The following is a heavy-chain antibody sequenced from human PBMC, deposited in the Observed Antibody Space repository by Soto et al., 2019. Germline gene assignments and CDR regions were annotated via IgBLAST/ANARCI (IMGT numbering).Heavy chain of an antibody. J-gene: IGHJ5*02. CDR3: ARRGGTWYSWFDP. CDR2: ISNSGNT. D-gene: IGHD6-13*01. CDR1: GAYVTTYY. Sequence: KTSETLSLTCNVSGAYVTTYYWSWIRQSPGKGLEWIGYISNSGNTNYNPSLKSRVTISLDTSKNHFSLKMRSVTAADTAVYYCARRGGTWYSWFDPWGQGTLVTVSS. V-gene: IGHV4-59*02.